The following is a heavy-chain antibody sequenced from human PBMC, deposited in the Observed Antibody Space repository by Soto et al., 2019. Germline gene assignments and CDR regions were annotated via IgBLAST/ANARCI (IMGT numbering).Heavy chain of an antibody. CDR2: SSATGAGT. J-gene: IGHJ4*02. Sequence: XVSMRLSCAASGVTFSSSGMTWVRQAPGKGLEWVSFSSATGAGTYYADSVKGRFTISRDNSKNTLYLQMTSLRADDTAVYYCAKDRRAGGNYGFYSDFWGQGALVTVS. CDR1: GVTFSSSG. V-gene: IGHV3-23*01. CDR3: AKDRRAGGNYGFYSDF. D-gene: IGHD1-7*01.